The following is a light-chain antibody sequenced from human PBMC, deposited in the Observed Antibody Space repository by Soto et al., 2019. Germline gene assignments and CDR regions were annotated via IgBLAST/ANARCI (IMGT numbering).Light chain of an antibody. CDR3: QQRSNWPPIT. J-gene: IGKJ5*01. Sequence: EIVVTQSPATLSVSPGERATLSCRASQSVSSNLAWYQQKPGRAPRLLIYAASTRATGVPARFSGSGSGTEFTLTISSLQSEDCAVYYCQQRSNWPPITFGQGTRLEI. CDR2: AAS. V-gene: IGKV3-15*01. CDR1: QSVSSN.